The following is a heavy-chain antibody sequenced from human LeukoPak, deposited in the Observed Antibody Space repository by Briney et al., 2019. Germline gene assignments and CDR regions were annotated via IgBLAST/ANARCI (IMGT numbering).Heavy chain of an antibody. CDR1: GGSFNGYY. D-gene: IGHD3-22*01. J-gene: IGHJ5*02. Sequence: SETLSLTCAVYGGSFNGYYWSWIRQPPGKALEWIGEINHSGSTNYNPSLKSRVTISVDTSKNQFSLKLSFVTAEDTAVYYCARAQYYDSSVYLENNALDPWRQGTLVTVSS. V-gene: IGHV4-34*01. CDR2: INHSGST. CDR3: ARAQYYDSSVYLENNALDP.